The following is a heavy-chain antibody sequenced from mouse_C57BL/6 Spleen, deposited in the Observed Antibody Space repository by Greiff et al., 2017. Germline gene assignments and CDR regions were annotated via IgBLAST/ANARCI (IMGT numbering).Heavy chain of an antibody. CDR3: ARGPLYYDYDEDY. CDR2: IDPNSGGT. Sequence: QVQLQQPGAELVKPGASVKLSCKASGYTFTSYWMHWVKQRPGRGLEWIGRIDPNSGGTKYNENVKSKAILTVDKPSSTSYMQISSLTSEDSAVYYCARGPLYYDYDEDYWGQGTTLTVSS. J-gene: IGHJ2*01. D-gene: IGHD2-4*01. CDR1: GYTFTSYW. V-gene: IGHV1-72*01.